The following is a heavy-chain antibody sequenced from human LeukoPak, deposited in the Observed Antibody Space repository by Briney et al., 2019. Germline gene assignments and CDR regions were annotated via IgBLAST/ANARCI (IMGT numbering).Heavy chain of an antibody. D-gene: IGHD3-10*01. CDR2: IYYSGGI. CDR1: GYSISSSNW. Sequence: SETLSLTCAVSGYSISSSNWWGWIRQPPGKGLEWIGYIYYSGGIYYNPSLKSRVTMSVDTSKNQFSLKLSSVTAVDTAVYYCARNMGDGSGIIDYWGQGTLVTVSS. CDR3: ARNMGDGSGIIDY. J-gene: IGHJ4*02. V-gene: IGHV4-28*05.